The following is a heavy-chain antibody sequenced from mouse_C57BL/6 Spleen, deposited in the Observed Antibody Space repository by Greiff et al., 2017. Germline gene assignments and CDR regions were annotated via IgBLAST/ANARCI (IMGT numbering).Heavy chain of an antibody. CDR3: ARSEGPYAMDY. CDR1: GYTFTSYW. Sequence: QVQLQQPGAELVRPGSSVKLSCKASGYTFTSYWMDWVKQRPGQGLEWIGNIYPSDSETHYNQKFKDKATLTVDKSSSTAYMQLSSLTSEDSAVYYCARSEGPYAMDYWGQGTSVTVAS. V-gene: IGHV1-61*01. CDR2: IYPSDSET. J-gene: IGHJ4*01.